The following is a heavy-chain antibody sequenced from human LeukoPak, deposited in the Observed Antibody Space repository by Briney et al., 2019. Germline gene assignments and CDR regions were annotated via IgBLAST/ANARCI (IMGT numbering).Heavy chain of an antibody. CDR1: GGSISTTTNS. CDR2: IYYGGSP. V-gene: IGHV4-39*01. D-gene: IGHD5-18*01. J-gene: IGHJ5*02. CDR3: ARGDGYSYAPLTFDP. Sequence: SETLSLTCNVSGGSISTTTNSWGWAWIRQRPTKGLEWIGSIYYGGSPYYTSSLKSRVTISVDTSKNQFSLKLASLTAADTAVYYCARGDGYSYAPLTFDPWGQGTLVTVSS.